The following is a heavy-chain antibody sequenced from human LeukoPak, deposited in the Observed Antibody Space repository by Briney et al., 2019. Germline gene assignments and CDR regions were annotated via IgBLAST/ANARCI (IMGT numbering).Heavy chain of an antibody. CDR1: GGSISSSSYY. CDR2: IYYSGST. D-gene: IGHD3-16*01. Sequence: PSETLSLTCTGSGGSISSSSYYWGWIRQPPGKGLEWIGSIYYSGSTYYNPSLKSRVTISVDTSKNQFSLKLSSVTAADTAVYYCTRGAGWLIDYWGQGILVPVSS. J-gene: IGHJ4*02. CDR3: TRGAGWLIDY. V-gene: IGHV4-39*07.